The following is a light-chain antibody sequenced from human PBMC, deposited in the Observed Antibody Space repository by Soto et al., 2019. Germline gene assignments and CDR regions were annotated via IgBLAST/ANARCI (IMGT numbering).Light chain of an antibody. V-gene: IGKV1-39*01. Sequence: DIQVTQSPSSLSASVGDRVTITCRTSQNINIFLNWYQQKPGRAPMVVISAASNLESGVPSRFSGRGSGTEFTLTISNLQPGDSALDFCQESYSTPLAFGGGTKV. CDR1: QNINIF. CDR3: QESYSTPLA. CDR2: AAS. J-gene: IGKJ4*01.